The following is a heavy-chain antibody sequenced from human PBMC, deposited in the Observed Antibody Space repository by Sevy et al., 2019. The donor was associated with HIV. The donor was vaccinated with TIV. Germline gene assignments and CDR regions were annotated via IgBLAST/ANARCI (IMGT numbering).Heavy chain of an antibody. Sequence: SETLSLTCIVSGGSFTSDYWSWIRQPPGKGLEWIGYLYNRGSTTYNPSFKSRVTISVDTSKKQIYLKLNSVTAADTAGYYCARQYSSSFGIDYWGQGTRVTVSS. CDR3: ARQYSSSFGIDY. D-gene: IGHD6-6*01. CDR2: LYNRGST. V-gene: IGHV4-59*08. CDR1: GGSFTSDY. J-gene: IGHJ4*02.